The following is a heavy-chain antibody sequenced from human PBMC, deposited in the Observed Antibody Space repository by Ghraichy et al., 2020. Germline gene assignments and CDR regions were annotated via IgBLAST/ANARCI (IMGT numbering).Heavy chain of an antibody. V-gene: IGHV4-38-2*02. CDR1: GYSISSGYF. D-gene: IGHD2/OR15-2a*01. Sequence: SQTLSLTCTVSGYSISSGYFWGWIRQSPGRGLQWIGSISHRGSAYYSLSLGYRVTISRDTSKNQFSLQLSSVTAADTAVYYCARGGTPAHKYYFGLDVWGQGITVTVS. J-gene: IGHJ6*02. CDR2: ISHRGSA. CDR3: ARGGTPAHKYYFGLDV.